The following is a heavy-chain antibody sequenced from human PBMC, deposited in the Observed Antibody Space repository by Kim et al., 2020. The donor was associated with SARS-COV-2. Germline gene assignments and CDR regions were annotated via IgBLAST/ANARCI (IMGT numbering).Heavy chain of an antibody. CDR3: VREGMVEPAMVTDY. CDR1: GYTFTNYY. CDR2: INPTSGGA. Sequence: ASVKVSCKACGYTFTNYYIHWVRQAPGQGLEWMGRINPTSGGANYAQQFRGRVTMTRDAYINTAYMELSDLRPDDTAIYYCVREGMVEPAMVTDYWGQGTRVTVSS. D-gene: IGHD5-18*01. V-gene: IGHV1-2*06. J-gene: IGHJ4*01.